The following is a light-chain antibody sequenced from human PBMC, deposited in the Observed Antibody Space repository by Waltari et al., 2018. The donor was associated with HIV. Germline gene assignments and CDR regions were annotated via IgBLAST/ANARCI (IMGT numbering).Light chain of an antibody. CDR1: SSDVGGYNY. J-gene: IGLJ1*01. Sequence: PGQSITISCTGTSSDVGGYNYVSWYQQHPGKVPKLLIYEVTNRPSGVSNRFSASKSGNKASLTISGLQADDEADYYCSSATSRKLYVFGTGTRVTVL. V-gene: IGLV2-14*01. CDR3: SSATSRKLYV. CDR2: EVT.